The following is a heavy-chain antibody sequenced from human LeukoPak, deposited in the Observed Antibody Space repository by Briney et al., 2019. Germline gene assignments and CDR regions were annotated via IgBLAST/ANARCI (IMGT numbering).Heavy chain of an antibody. D-gene: IGHD6-13*01. CDR1: GFTFSSYG. V-gene: IGHV3-30*03. J-gene: IGHJ6*02. CDR3: AAPGTHYYGMDV. CDR2: ISYDGSNK. Sequence: GRSLRLSCAASGFTFSSYGMHWVRQAPGKGLEWVAVISYDGSNKYYADSVKGRFTISRDNSKNTLYLQMNSLRAEDTAVYYCAAPGTHYYGMDVWGQGTTVTVSS.